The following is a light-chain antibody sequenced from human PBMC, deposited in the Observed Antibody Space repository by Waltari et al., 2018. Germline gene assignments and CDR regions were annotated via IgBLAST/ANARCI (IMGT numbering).Light chain of an antibody. Sequence: DVVLTQSPLSLPVTLGQPASISCKSSQSLVHSDGNTYLAWFHQRPGQSPRRLIYKVYDGESGVPDIFSAIGSGTDFTLKISRVEAEDVVVFYCMQGTHWPLTFGGGTTVEIK. J-gene: IGKJ4*01. CDR2: KVY. CDR1: QSLVHSDGNTY. CDR3: MQGTHWPLT. V-gene: IGKV2-30*02.